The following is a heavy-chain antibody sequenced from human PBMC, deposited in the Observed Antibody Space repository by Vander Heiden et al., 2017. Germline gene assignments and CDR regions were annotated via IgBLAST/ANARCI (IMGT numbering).Heavy chain of an antibody. CDR1: GFPFSSYA. D-gene: IGHD3-9*01. V-gene: IGHV3-23*01. J-gene: IGHJ6*02. Sequence: EVLLLESGGGLVQPGGSLSLSCPASGFPFSSYARTGVRQAPGKGRQWLSTISGSGVSTYYAETVKGRFTISRDNAKSTLYLQMNSLRAEDTAVYYCAKVEEYYDTLTGTYYYYYGMDVWGQGTTVTVSS. CDR2: ISGSGVST. CDR3: AKVEEYYDTLTGTYYYYYGMDV.